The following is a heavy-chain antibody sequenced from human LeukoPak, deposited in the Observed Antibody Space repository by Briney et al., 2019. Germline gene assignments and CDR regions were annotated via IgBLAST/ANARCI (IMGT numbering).Heavy chain of an antibody. J-gene: IGHJ4*02. Sequence: SETLSLTCTVSGGSISSYYWSWIRQPPGKGLAWIGYIYYGGRTYYNPSLKSRVTISVDTSKNQFSLKLSSVTAADTAVYYCARNITIFGVVKSRGQGTLVTVSS. CDR1: GGSISSYY. V-gene: IGHV4-59*12. D-gene: IGHD3-3*01. CDR2: IYYGGRT. CDR3: ARNITIFGVVKS.